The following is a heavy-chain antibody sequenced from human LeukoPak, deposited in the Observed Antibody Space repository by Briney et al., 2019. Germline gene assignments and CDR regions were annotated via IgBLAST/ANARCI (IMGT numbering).Heavy chain of an antibody. CDR1: GDTFTNYY. Sequence: PLASVKVSCKASGDTFTNYYMRWIRQAPGQGLEWMGIINPSGGSTSYAQRFQDRVTMTRDTSTSTVYMELNSLRSEDTAVYYCARVAKRGYSYYRYYFDYRGQGTLVTVSS. J-gene: IGHJ4*02. CDR2: INPSGGST. CDR3: ARVAKRGYSYYRYYFDY. D-gene: IGHD5-18*01. V-gene: IGHV1-46*01.